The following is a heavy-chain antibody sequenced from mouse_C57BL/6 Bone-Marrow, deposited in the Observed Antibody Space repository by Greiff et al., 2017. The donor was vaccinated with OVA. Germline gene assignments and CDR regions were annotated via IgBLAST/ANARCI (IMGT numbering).Heavy chain of an antibody. CDR3: ARGGIYLYYYAKDD. V-gene: IGHV1-85*01. CDR2: IYPRDGSP. Sequence: VQLQQSGPELVKPGASVKLSCKASGYTFTSYEINWVKQRPGQGLEWIGRIYPRDGSPKYNEKFKGKATLTAHTSSSTAYMELHSLTSEDSAVYFCARGGIYLYYYAKDDWGQGTSVTVAS. CDR1: GYTFTSYE. J-gene: IGHJ4*01. D-gene: IGHD5-5*01.